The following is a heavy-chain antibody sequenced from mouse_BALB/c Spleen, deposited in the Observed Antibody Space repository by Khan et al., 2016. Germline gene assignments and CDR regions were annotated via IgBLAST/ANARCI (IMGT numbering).Heavy chain of an antibody. CDR3: MRYDCYYGYVDD. Sequence: EVQLLETGGGLVQPGGSRGLSCEGSGFTFSGFWMSWVRQTPGQTLEWIGDINSAGSAIKYAPSIKDRFTIFRDNDKSTLYLHMSNVRSEDTATYVCMRYDCYYGYVDDWSAGTTVTVSS. J-gene: IGHJ1*01. D-gene: IGHD2-4*01. CDR2: INSAGSAI. V-gene: IGHV11-2*02. CDR1: GFTFSGFW.